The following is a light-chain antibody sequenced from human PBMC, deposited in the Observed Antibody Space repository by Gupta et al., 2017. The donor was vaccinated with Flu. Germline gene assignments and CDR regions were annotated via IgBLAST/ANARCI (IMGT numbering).Light chain of an antibody. Sequence: VLTQSPGSLSFSPGERAILACRASQSVSAKYLAWYHQTPSQAPRLLIYATSSRATGIPDRFSGSGSGTDFTLTISRLEPEDFGVYYCQQDGSSPTTFGHGTRLEIK. CDR3: QQDGSSPTT. V-gene: IGKV3-20*01. CDR1: QSVSAKY. CDR2: ATS. J-gene: IGKJ5*01.